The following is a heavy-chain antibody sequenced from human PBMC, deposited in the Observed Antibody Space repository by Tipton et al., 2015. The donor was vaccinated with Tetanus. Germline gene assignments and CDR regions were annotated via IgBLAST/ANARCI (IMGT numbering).Heavy chain of an antibody. CDR3: AREWTSTVTSKYDY. CDR2: ISYDGSKN. Sequence: SGVAFSSFAMHWVRQAPGKGLEWVAVISYDGSKNNYADSVKGRFTISRDNSKNMLYLQMNSLTTEDTAVYYCAREWTSTVTSKYDYWGQGTLATVSS. V-gene: IGHV3-30*04. CDR1: GVAFSSFA. J-gene: IGHJ4*02. D-gene: IGHD4-17*01.